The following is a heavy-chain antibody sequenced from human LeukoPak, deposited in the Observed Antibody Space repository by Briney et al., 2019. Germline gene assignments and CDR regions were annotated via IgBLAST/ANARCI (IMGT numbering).Heavy chain of an antibody. CDR1: GYTFTSYG. Sequence: GASVKVSCKASGYTFTSYGISWVRQALGQGLEWMGWISAYNGNTNYAQKLRGRVTMTTDTSTSTAYMELRSLRSDDTAVYYCARGVDYYDSRPFDYWGQGTLVTVSS. D-gene: IGHD3-22*01. CDR2: ISAYNGNT. CDR3: ARGVDYYDSRPFDY. V-gene: IGHV1-18*01. J-gene: IGHJ4*02.